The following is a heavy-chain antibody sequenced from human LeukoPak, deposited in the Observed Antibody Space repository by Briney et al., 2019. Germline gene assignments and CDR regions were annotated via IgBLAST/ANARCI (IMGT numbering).Heavy chain of an antibody. V-gene: IGHV4-4*02. J-gene: IGHJ4*02. CDR2: IYHSGST. Sequence: SWVRQPPGKGLEWIGEIYHSGSTNYNPSLKSRVTISVDNSKNQFSLKMSSMTAADTAVYYCARAGWYTLDNWGQGTLVTVSS. CDR3: ARAGWYTLDN. D-gene: IGHD2-15*01.